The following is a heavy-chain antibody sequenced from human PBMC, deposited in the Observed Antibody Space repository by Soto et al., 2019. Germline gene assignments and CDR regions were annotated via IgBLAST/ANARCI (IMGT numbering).Heavy chain of an antibody. D-gene: IGHD3-16*01. CDR1: GFSFGAYA. J-gene: IGHJ4*02. CDR2: SIRRAYGGTT. CDR3: SGGYVVRQTSPYYMDF. Sequence: GSLGHSRTTSGFSFGAYAVSWFRQAPGKGLEWGGFSIRRAYGGTTDYAAPVRGRFSISRDASKSIASIQMNSLKTEDTALYFCSGGYVVRQTSPYYMDFRGQGTLVTVSS. V-gene: IGHV3-49*03.